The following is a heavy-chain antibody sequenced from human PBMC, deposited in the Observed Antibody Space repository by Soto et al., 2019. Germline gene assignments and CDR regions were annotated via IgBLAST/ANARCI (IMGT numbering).Heavy chain of an antibody. CDR1: GYSFTSYW. D-gene: IGHD4-4*01. J-gene: IGHJ6*02. V-gene: IGHV5-10-1*01. CDR3: ASLTNTVTRGYSYYNGMDG. Sequence: GESLKISCKGSGYSFTSYWISWVRQMPGKGLEWMGRIDPSDSYTNYSPSFQGHVTISADKSISTAYLQWSSLKASDTAMYYCASLTNTVTRGYSYYNGMDGWGQGTRVTVSS. CDR2: IDPSDSYT.